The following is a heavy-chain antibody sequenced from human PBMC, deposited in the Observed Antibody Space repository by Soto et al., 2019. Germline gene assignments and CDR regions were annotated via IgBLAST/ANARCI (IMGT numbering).Heavy chain of an antibody. D-gene: IGHD1-1*01. J-gene: IGHJ4*02. V-gene: IGHV4-34*01. CDR1: GQSFSGHS. CDR2: INESGST. CDR3: ARGSGIVALPGELEDVKYDY. Sequence: QVQLQQWGAGLVKPSETLSLSCAVYGQSFSGHSWDWIRQPPGKGLEWIGEINESGSTYYNPSLKSRVTTSTDTSKNQFSLKLSSVSAADTAAYFCARGSGIVALPGELEDVKYDYWGQGTLVNVSS.